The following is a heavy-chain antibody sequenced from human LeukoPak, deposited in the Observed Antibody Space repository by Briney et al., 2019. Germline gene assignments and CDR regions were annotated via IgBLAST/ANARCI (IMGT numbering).Heavy chain of an antibody. J-gene: IGHJ4*02. V-gene: IGHV3-11*01. Sequence: TGGSLRLSCAASGFTFSVSYMSWVRRAPGKGLEWISYIRTSGGATDYADSVKGRFTISRDNAKNSLYLQMNSLRVEDTAVYYCARDRYSGSLRDWGQGILVTVAS. CDR3: ARDRYSGSLRD. CDR2: IRTSGGAT. CDR1: GFTFSVSY. D-gene: IGHD1-26*01.